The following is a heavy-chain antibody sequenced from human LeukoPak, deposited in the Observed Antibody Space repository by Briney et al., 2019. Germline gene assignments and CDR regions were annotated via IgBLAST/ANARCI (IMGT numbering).Heavy chain of an antibody. Sequence: SETLSLTCAVSGGSISSYYWSWIRQPAGKGLEWIGSIYYSGSTYYNPSLKSRVSISVDTSKNQFSLNLTSVTAADTAVYFCARPGIAATGTFDCWGQGTLVTVSS. V-gene: IGHV4-59*05. D-gene: IGHD6-13*01. J-gene: IGHJ4*02. CDR3: ARPGIAATGTFDC. CDR1: GGSISSYY. CDR2: IYYSGST.